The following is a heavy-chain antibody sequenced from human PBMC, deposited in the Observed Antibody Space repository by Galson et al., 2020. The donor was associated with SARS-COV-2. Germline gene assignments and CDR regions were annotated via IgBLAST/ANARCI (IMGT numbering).Heavy chain of an antibody. J-gene: IGHJ4*02. V-gene: IGHV3-30*01. Sequence: GESLKISCAASGFTFSSYAMHWVRQAPGKGLEWVAVISYDGSNKYYADSVKGRFTISRDNSKNTLYLQMNSLRAEDTAVYYCARPRSGSYLNYFDYWGQGTLVTVSS. CDR1: GFTFSSYA. CDR3: ARPRSGSYLNYFDY. CDR2: ISYDGSNK. D-gene: IGHD1-26*01.